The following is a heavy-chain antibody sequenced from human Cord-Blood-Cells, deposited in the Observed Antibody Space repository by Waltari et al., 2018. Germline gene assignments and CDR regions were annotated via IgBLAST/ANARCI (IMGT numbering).Heavy chain of an antibody. J-gene: IGHJ2*01. CDR1: GGSISSYY. Sequence: QVQLQESGPGLVKPSETLSLTCTVSGGSISSYYWSWIRQPPGKGLEGIGYIYYSGSTNYTPSLKSRVTLSVDTSKNQFSLKLSSVTAADTAVYYCARAWGWNWYFDLWGRGTLVTVSS. CDR2: IYYSGST. D-gene: IGHD7-27*01. CDR3: ARAWGWNWYFDL. V-gene: IGHV4-59*01.